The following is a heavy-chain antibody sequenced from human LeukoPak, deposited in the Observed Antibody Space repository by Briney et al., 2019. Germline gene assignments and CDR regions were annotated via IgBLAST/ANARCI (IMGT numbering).Heavy chain of an antibody. CDR3: ARSLYRATAGADFDF. Sequence: SETLSLTCTVSGGSITDYYWSWIRQPPGKGLEWIGHIYYRGNTNYNPSLKSRVTISVDASKIHFTLRLRSVAAADTAVYYCARSLYRATAGADFDFWGQGTRVTVSS. CDR2: IYYRGNT. D-gene: IGHD6-13*01. CDR1: GGSITDYY. V-gene: IGHV4-59*01. J-gene: IGHJ4*02.